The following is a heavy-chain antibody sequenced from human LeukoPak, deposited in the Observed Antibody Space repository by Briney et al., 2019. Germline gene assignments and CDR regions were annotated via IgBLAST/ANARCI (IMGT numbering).Heavy chain of an antibody. CDR3: ASPIGVYSGGLYGYAFDI. V-gene: IGHV5-51*01. CDR1: GYSFTSYW. D-gene: IGHD1-26*01. Sequence: GESLKISCKGSGYSFTSYWIGWVRQMPGKGLEWMGIIYPGDSDTRYSPSFQGQVTISADKSISTAYLQWSSLKASDTAMYYCASPIGVYSGGLYGYAFDIWGQGTMVTVSS. J-gene: IGHJ3*02. CDR2: IYPGDSDT.